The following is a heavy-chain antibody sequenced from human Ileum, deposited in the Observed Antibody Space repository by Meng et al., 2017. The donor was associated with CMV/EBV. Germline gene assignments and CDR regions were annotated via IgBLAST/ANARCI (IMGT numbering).Heavy chain of an antibody. CDR1: GNIFTGYY. CDR2: INLNSGVI. D-gene: IGHD7-27*01. CDR3: ARENWVYDY. J-gene: IGHJ4*02. Sequence: QMQPVQFGTELKKPGDSVKVSCKASGNIFTGYYMHWVRQAPGQGLEWVGCINLNSGVIDFAQKFQGRITLTRDTSITTAYMELTRLIYDDTAVYYCARENWVYDYWGQGTLVTVSS. V-gene: IGHV1-2*02.